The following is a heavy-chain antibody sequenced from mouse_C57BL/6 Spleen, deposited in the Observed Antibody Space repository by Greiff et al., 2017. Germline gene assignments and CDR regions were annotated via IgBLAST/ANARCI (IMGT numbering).Heavy chain of an antibody. CDR1: GYTFTDYE. Sequence: QVQLQQSGAELVRPGASVTLSCKASGYTFTDYEMHWVKQTPVHGLEWIGAIDPETGGTAYNQKFKGKAILTADKSSSTAYMELRSLTSEDSAVYYCTRGGGSNYDYYAMDYWGQGTSVTVSS. J-gene: IGHJ4*01. CDR3: TRGGGSNYDYYAMDY. D-gene: IGHD2-5*01. CDR2: IDPETGGT. V-gene: IGHV1-15*01.